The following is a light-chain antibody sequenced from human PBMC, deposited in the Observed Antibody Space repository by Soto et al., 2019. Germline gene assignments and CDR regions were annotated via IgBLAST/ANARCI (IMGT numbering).Light chain of an antibody. CDR1: QSVSSY. J-gene: IGKJ4*01. CDR2: DAS. CDR3: QQRSNWPPVT. V-gene: IGKV3-11*01. Sequence: EIVLTQSPATLSLSPGERATLSCRASQSVSSYLAWSQQKPGQAPSLLIYDASNRATGIPARFSGSGYGTHFTLTISGLEPEDFAIYYCQQRSNWPPVTFGGGTKVEIK.